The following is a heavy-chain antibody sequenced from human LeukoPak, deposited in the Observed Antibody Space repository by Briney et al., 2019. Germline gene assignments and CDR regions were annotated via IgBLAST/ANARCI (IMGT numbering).Heavy chain of an antibody. J-gene: IGHJ4*02. CDR3: ARVKSGSYYPIDY. V-gene: IGHV3-74*01. D-gene: IGHD1-26*01. CDR2: INTDGTVT. CDR1: GFTFSNYW. Sequence: PGGSLRLSCAASGFTFSNYWMHWVRQTPGKGLVWVSRINTDGTVTSYADSVKGRFTISRDGAKNTLYLQMSGLRAEDTAVYYCARVKSGSYYPIDYWGQGTLVTVSS.